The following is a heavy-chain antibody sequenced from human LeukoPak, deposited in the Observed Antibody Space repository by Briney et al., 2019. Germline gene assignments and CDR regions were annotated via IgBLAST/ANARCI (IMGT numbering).Heavy chain of an antibody. D-gene: IGHD3-10*01. Sequence: AVISYDGSNKYYADSVKGRFTISRDNSKNTLYLQMNSLRAEDTAVYYCAKVGRRNLDAFDIWGQGTMVTVSS. CDR2: ISYDGSNK. V-gene: IGHV3-30*18. CDR3: AKVGRRNLDAFDI. J-gene: IGHJ3*02.